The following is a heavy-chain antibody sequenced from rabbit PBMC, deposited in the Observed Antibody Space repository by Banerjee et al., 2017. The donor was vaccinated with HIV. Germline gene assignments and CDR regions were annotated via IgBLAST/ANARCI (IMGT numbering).Heavy chain of an antibody. CDR2: IYTGSSGTT. CDR3: GSYAGYTGYGYATSINL. V-gene: IGHV1S45*01. Sequence: QEQLEESGGDLVKPEGSLTLTCTASGFSFSNGYVMCWVRQAPGKGLEWIACIYTGSSGTTYYASWAKGRFTISKTSSTTVTLQMTSLTAADTATYFCGSYAGYTGYGYATSINLWGPGTLVTVS. J-gene: IGHJ4*01. D-gene: IGHD6-1*01. CDR1: GFSFSNGYV.